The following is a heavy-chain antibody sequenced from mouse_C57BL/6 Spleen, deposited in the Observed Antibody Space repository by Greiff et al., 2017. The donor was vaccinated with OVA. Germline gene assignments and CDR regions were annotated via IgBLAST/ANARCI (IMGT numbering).Heavy chain of an antibody. CDR2: IDPSDSYT. J-gene: IGHJ2*01. D-gene: IGHD1-1*01. Sequence: QVQLQQPGAELVMPGASVKLSCKASGYTFTSYWMHWVKQRPGQGLEWIGGIDPSDSYTNYNQKFKGKSTLTVDKSSSTAYMQLSSLTSEDSAVYYCARRGTVVPSVYYFDYWGQGTTLTVSS. V-gene: IGHV1-69*01. CDR1: GYTFTSYW. CDR3: ARRGTVVPSVYYFDY.